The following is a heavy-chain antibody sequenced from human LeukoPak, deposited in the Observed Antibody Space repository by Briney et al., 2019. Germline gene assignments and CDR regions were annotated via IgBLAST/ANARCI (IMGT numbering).Heavy chain of an antibody. J-gene: IGHJ4*02. D-gene: IGHD3-3*01. CDR3: ARWGPLRSSDY. CDR1: GFTFSSYV. CDR2: ISNSGGST. V-gene: IGHV3-23*01. Sequence: PGGSLRLSCAASGFTFSSYVMSWVRQAPGKGLEWVSSISNSGGSTYYADSVKGRFTISRDNPKNTLYLQMNSLRAEDTAVYYCARWGPLRSSDYWGQGTLVTVSS.